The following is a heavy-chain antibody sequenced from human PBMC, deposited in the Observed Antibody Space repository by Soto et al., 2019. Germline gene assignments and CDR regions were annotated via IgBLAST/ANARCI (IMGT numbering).Heavy chain of an antibody. J-gene: IGHJ4*02. Sequence: SVKVSCKASGGTFSSYAISWVRQAPGQGLEWMGGIIPIFGTANYAQKFQGRVTITADKSTSTAYMELSSLRSEDTAVYYCASEGELTGMGDYWGQGTLVTVSS. V-gene: IGHV1-69*06. CDR3: ASEGELTGMGDY. D-gene: IGHD7-27*01. CDR2: IIPIFGTA. CDR1: GGTFSSYA.